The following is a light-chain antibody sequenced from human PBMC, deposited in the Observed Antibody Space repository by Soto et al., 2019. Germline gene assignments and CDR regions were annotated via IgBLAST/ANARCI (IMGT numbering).Light chain of an antibody. J-gene: IGLJ3*02. CDR1: SSNIGAGYD. CDR3: QSYDSSLSGSKV. Sequence: QSVLTQPPSVCGAPGQRVTISCTGSSSNIGAGYDVHWYQQLPGTAPKLLIYGNSNRPSGVPDRFSGSKSGTSASLAITGLQAEDEADYYCQSYDSSLSGSKVFGGGTKVTVL. V-gene: IGLV1-40*01. CDR2: GNS.